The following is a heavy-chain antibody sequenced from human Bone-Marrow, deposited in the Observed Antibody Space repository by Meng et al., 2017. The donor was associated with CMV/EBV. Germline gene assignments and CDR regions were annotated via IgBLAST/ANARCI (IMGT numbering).Heavy chain of an antibody. J-gene: IGHJ6*02. CDR1: GFTHSNAW. V-gene: IGHV3-15*01. CDR2: NKSETDCGTA. D-gene: IGHD1-26*01. CDR3: TTELIGRAIGYYYGMDV. Sequence: GEYLKIPCEASGFTHSNAWMSWVRQAPGTGLEWVGRNKSETDCGTADYAAPVKGRFTISRDDSKNTLYLQMNSQKTGDTAVYYCTTELIGRAIGYYYGMDVWGQGTTVTVSS.